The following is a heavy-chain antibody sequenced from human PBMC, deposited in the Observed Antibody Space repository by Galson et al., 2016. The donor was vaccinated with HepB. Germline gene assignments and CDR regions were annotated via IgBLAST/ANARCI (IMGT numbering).Heavy chain of an antibody. CDR1: GFTFTNYW. CDR3: ARGGPLEMSTILGFDY. Sequence: SLRLSCAASGFTFTNYWMSWVRQAPGKGLEWVSSISSSSRYIYYADSVKGRFTSSRDHAKNSLFLQMNSMTAEDTAVYYCARGGPLEMSTILGFDYWGQGTLVTVSS. D-gene: IGHD5-24*01. J-gene: IGHJ4*02. CDR2: ISSSSRYI. V-gene: IGHV3-21*01.